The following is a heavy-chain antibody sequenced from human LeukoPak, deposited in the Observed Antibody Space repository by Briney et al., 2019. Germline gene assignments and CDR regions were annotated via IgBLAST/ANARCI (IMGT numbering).Heavy chain of an antibody. Sequence: SETLSLTCTVSGYSISSGYYWGWIRQPPGKGLEWIGSIYHSGSTYYNPSLKSRVTISVDTSKNQFSLKLSSVTAADTAVYYCARDSDYYDSSGYYCWGQGTLVTVSS. J-gene: IGHJ4*02. D-gene: IGHD3-22*01. CDR2: IYHSGST. CDR1: GYSISSGYY. V-gene: IGHV4-38-2*02. CDR3: ARDSDYYDSSGYYC.